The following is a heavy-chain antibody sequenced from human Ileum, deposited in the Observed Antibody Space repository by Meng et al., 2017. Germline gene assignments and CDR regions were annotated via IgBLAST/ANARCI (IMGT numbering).Heavy chain of an antibody. Sequence: QVQLQESGPGLVKPSQTLSLTCTVSGGSISSGDYYWSWIRQPPGKGLEWIGLTYYNGSPFYNPSLRSRVTISVDTSKDQFSLKLTSVTAADTAVYYCARERRHYYGSGSFDYWGQGILVTVSS. CDR3: ARERRHYYGSGSFDY. CDR2: TYYNGSP. CDR1: GGSISSGDYY. J-gene: IGHJ4*02. D-gene: IGHD3-10*01. V-gene: IGHV4-30-4*01.